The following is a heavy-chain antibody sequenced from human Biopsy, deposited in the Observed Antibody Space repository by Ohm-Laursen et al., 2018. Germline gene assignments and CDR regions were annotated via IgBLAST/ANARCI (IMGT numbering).Heavy chain of an antibody. J-gene: IGHJ3*01. CDR3: ARGPYGYNAGAFDV. V-gene: IGHV4-34*01. Sequence: TLSLTCAVNGGSFSGYDWTWIRQPPGKGLEWVGEFSHTGTTIYNPSLKSRLTISVDKSKNHFSLRLTSVTAADTATYFCARGPYGYNAGAFDVWGQGTVVTVSS. D-gene: IGHD5-18*01. CDR2: FSHTGTT. CDR1: GGSFSGYD.